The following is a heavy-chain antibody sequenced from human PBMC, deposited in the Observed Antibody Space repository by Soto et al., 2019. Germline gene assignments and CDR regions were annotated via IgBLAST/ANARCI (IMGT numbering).Heavy chain of an antibody. J-gene: IGHJ5*02. CDR1: GYTFTGYF. D-gene: IGHD3-10*01. Sequence: ASVKVSCKASGYTFTGYFMHWVRQAPGQGLEWMGWINPYSGGADYAQSFQGRVTMTRDTSISTVYMELSRLRFDDTAVYYCARVLRGAYYKSPLDTRGKGTVVTDS. CDR2: INPYSGGA. V-gene: IGHV1-2*02. CDR3: ARVLRGAYYKSPLDT.